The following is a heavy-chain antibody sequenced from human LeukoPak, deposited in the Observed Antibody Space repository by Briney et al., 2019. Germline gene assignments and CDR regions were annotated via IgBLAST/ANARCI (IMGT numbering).Heavy chain of an antibody. CDR1: GLTFSGQW. CDR3: CYNNHFYH. CDR2: IKHDGREK. J-gene: IGHJ4*02. V-gene: IGHV3-7*01. Sequence: PGESLRLSCVASGLTFSGQWLNCVRQAPGQGLEWVANIKHDGREKYYVDSVKGRFTISRDDGQNSLSLHMNSVRAEDTAVYYCCYNNHFYHWGQGSLVVVPS. D-gene: IGHD3-10*01.